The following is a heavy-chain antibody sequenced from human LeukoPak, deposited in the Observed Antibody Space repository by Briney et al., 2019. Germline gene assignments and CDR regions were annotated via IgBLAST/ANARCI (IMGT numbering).Heavy chain of an antibody. CDR2: ITTSSYT. J-gene: IGHJ2*01. Sequence: GGSLRLSCAASGFXFSDYYISWFRQAPGKGLEWVSYITTSSYTKYADSVKGRFTISRDNAKNSLYVQMNSLRAEDTAVYYCARKSEGIQLWYFALWGRGTLVTVSS. D-gene: IGHD1-1*01. CDR3: ARKSEGIQLWYFAL. V-gene: IGHV3-11*03. CDR1: GFXFSDYY.